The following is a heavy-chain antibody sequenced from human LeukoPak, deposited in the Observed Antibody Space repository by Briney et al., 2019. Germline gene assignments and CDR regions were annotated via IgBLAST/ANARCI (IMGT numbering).Heavy chain of an antibody. V-gene: IGHV4-61*02. Sequence: SETLSLTCTVSGGSIISTSYYWTWIRQPAGKGLEWIGRIYSGGSTNYNPSLKSRVTMSVDTSKNHFSLKLSSVTAADTGVYYCARAKVAAAGIHFDYWGLGTLVTVSS. J-gene: IGHJ4*02. CDR3: ARAKVAAAGIHFDY. D-gene: IGHD6-13*01. CDR2: IYSGGST. CDR1: GGSIISTSYY.